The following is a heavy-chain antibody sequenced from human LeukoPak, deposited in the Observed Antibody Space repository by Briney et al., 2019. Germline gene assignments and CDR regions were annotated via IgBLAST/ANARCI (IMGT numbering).Heavy chain of an antibody. J-gene: IGHJ3*02. CDR3: AVQGFYI. Sequence: PGGSLRLSCAASGFTFSTYAMDWVRQAPGKGLEWVAIISSDGTIENYADSVRGRFSISRDNSKDTLFLQMSSLRIEDTAVYYCAVQGFYIWGQGTMVTVSS. CDR1: GFTFSTYA. CDR2: ISSDGTIE. V-gene: IGHV3-30-3*01.